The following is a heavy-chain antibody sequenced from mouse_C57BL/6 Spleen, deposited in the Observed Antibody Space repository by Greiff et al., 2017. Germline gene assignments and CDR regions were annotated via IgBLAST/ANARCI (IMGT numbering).Heavy chain of an antibody. CDR3: ARSRSTMVTPYAMDY. D-gene: IGHD2-2*01. J-gene: IGHJ4*01. Sequence: VQLQQPGAELVRPGTSVKLSCKASGYTFTSYWMHWVKQRPGQGLEWIGVIDPSDSYTNYNQKFKGKATLTVDTSSSTAYMQLSSLTSEDSAVYYCARSRSTMVTPYAMDYWGQGTSVTVSS. CDR1: GYTFTSYW. V-gene: IGHV1-59*01. CDR2: IDPSDSYT.